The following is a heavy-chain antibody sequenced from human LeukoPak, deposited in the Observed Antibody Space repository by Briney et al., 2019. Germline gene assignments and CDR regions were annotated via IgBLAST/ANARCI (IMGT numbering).Heavy chain of an antibody. CDR2: IKQDGSEK. CDR1: GFTFSSYW. D-gene: IGHD2-2*01. V-gene: IGHV3-7*01. CDR3: ARWDCSSTSCYPYYYYYGMDV. Sequence: HPGGSLRLSCAAFGFTFSSYWMSWVRQAPGKGLEWVANIKQDGSEKYYVDSVKGRFTISRDNAKNSLYLQMNSLRAEDTAVYYCARWDCSSTSCYPYYYYYGMDVWGQGTTVTVSS. J-gene: IGHJ6*02.